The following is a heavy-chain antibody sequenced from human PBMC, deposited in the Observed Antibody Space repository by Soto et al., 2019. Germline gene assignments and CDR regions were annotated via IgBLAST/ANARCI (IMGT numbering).Heavy chain of an antibody. D-gene: IGHD2-21*01. V-gene: IGHV4-31*03. CDR1: GGSISSGGYY. J-gene: IGHJ5*02. CDR3: ERVVFRELNWFDP. Sequence: TLSLACTVSGGSISSGGYYWSWIRQHPGKGLEWIGYIYYSGSTYYNPSLKSRVTISVDTSKNQFSLKLSSVTAADTAVYYCERVVFRELNWFDPWGQGTLVTVSS. CDR2: IYYSGST.